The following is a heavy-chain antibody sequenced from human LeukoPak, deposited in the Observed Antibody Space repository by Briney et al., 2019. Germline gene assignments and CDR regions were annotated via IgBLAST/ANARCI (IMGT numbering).Heavy chain of an antibody. CDR3: ARDAGGQLVPHYFDY. J-gene: IGHJ4*02. CDR1: GFTFSSYS. CDR2: ISSSSSYI. V-gene: IGHV3-21*01. D-gene: IGHD6-13*01. Sequence: GGSLRLSCAASGFTFSSYSMNWVRQAPGKGLEWVSSISSSSSYIYYADSVKGRFTISRDNAKNSLYLQMNSLRAEDTAVYYCARDAGGQLVPHYFDYWGQGTLVTVSS.